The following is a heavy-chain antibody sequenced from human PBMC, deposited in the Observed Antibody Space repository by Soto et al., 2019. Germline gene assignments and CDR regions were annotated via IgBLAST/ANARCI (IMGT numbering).Heavy chain of an antibody. Sequence: GPGVKMPGASLKVSCKASGYTFTSYGITWVRQAPGQGLEWMGWINGYNGHTKYAQKLQVRVTMTTDTSTSTAFMELRSLRSDDTAVYYCARYFVNDYGDPGWLDPWGQGTLVTVSS. J-gene: IGHJ5*02. V-gene: IGHV1-18*01. CDR1: GYTFTSYG. D-gene: IGHD4-17*01. CDR2: INGYNGHT. CDR3: ARYFVNDYGDPGWLDP.